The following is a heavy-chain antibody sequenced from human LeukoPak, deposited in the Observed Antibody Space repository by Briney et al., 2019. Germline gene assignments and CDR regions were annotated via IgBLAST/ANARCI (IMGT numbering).Heavy chain of an antibody. J-gene: IGHJ4*02. D-gene: IGHD2-2*01. CDR1: GFTFSDCY. CDR3: ARGPIVVVPAAMLISGY. CDR2: ISYDGSNK. V-gene: IGHV3-30*03. Sequence: GGSLRLSCAASGFTFSDCYMTWIRQAPGKGLEWVAVISYDGSNKYYADSVKGRFTISRDNSKNTLYLQMNSLRAEDTAVYYCARGPIVVVPAAMLISGYWGQGTLVTVSS.